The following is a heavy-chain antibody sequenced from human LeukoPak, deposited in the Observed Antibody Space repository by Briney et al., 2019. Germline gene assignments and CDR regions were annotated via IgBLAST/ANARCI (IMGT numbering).Heavy chain of an antibody. CDR3: AREEMATINLYNWFDP. CDR1: GFTFSSYG. J-gene: IGHJ5*02. V-gene: IGHV3-33*01. D-gene: IGHD5-24*01. Sequence: QAGGSLRLSCAASGFTFSSYGMHWVRQAPGKGLEWVAVIWYDGSNKYYADSVKGRFTISRDNAKNSLYLQMNSLRAEDTAVYYCAREEMATINLYNWFDPWGQGTLVTVSS. CDR2: IWYDGSNK.